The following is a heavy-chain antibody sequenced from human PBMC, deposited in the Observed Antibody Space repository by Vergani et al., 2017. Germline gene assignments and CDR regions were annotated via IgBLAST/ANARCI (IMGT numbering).Heavy chain of an antibody. D-gene: IGHD6-13*01. V-gene: IGHV3-9*01. J-gene: IGHJ4*02. CDR3: ARELAAAGFDY. CDR1: GFTFDDYA. Sequence: EVQLVESGGGLVQPGRSLRLSCAASGFTFDDYAMHWVRQAPGKGLEWVSGISWNSGSIGYADSVKGRFTISRDNAKNSLYLQMNSLRAEDTAVYYCARELAAAGFDYWGQGTLVTVSS. CDR2: ISWNSGSI.